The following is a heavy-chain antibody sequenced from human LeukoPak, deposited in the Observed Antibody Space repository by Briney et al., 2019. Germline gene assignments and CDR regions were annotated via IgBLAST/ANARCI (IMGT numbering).Heavy chain of an antibody. CDR1: GASISRGTDY. J-gene: IGHJ4*02. CDR2: IYTSGST. Sequence: PSQTLSLTCNVSGASISRGTDYWSWIRQPAGKGLEWIGRIYTSGSTKYNPSLKSRVTISIDTSKNQFSLKLTSVTAADTAVYYCARESLGPPYYFDYWGQGTLVTVSS. V-gene: IGHV4-61*02. D-gene: IGHD1-26*01. CDR3: ARESLGPPYYFDY.